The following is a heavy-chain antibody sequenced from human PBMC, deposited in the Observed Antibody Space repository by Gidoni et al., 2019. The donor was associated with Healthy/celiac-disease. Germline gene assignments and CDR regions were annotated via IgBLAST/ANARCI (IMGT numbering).Heavy chain of an antibody. CDR3: AIKDTAMGTDY. CDR2: IYYSVST. CDR1: GVSISRSSYY. V-gene: IGHV4-39*07. D-gene: IGHD5-18*01. J-gene: IGHJ4*02. Sequence: QLQLQESRPGLVKRSETLSLTCPVSGVSISRSSYYWGLIRQPPGKGLEWIGSIYYSVSTYHNPSLKRRVTISVDTSKNQFSLKLSSGTSADTAVDDWAIKDTAMGTDYWGQGTLVTVSS.